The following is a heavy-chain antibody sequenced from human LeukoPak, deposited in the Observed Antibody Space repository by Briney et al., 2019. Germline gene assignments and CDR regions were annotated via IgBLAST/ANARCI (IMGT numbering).Heavy chain of an antibody. D-gene: IGHD2-21*01. CDR3: AREVAPLYFHYGMDV. CDR1: GFTFSSYG. Sequence: GRSLRLSCAASGFTFSSYGMHWVRQAPGKGLEWVAVIWYDGSNKYYADSVKGRFTISRDNSKNTLYLQMNSLRAEDTAVYYCAREVAPLYFHYGMDVWGEGTTVTVSS. CDR2: IWYDGSNK. J-gene: IGHJ6*01. V-gene: IGHV3-33*01.